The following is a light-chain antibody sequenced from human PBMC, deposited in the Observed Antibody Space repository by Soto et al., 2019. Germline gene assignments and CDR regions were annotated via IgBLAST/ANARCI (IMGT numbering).Light chain of an antibody. J-gene: IGKJ5*01. CDR3: QQSFSVPIT. Sequence: EIQMTQKPSSLSASVGDRVTITCRASQSIAGYLSWYQQRPGKAPKFLIYSASSLQRGVPSRFSGSGSGTDFSLTINGLQPEDFATYFCQQSFSVPITFGQGTLLEVK. CDR1: QSIAGY. V-gene: IGKV1-39*01. CDR2: SAS.